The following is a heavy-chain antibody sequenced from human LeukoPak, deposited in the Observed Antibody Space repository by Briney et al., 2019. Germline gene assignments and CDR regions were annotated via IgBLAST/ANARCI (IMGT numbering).Heavy chain of an antibody. CDR2: IYPGDSDT. J-gene: IGHJ1*01. D-gene: IGHD3-22*01. CDR3: ARSVSSGAARGIQY. Sequence: KNGASLQISCKGSGYSFTSYWIGWVRQLPGKGLEWMGIIYPGDSDTRYSPSLQGQVTISADKSISTAYLQWSSLKTSDTAMYYCARSVSSGAARGIQYWGQGTPVTVSS. CDR1: GYSFTSYW. V-gene: IGHV5-51*01.